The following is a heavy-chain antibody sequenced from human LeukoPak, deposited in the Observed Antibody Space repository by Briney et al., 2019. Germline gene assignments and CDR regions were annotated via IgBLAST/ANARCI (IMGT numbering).Heavy chain of an antibody. CDR1: GGSISSGDYY. CDR2: IYYSGST. CDR3: ARELTYADY. V-gene: IGHV4-30-4*01. Sequence: SGTLSLTCAVSGGSISSGDYYWSWIRQPPGKGLGWLGYIYYSGSTYYNPSLKSQVTMSVDTSKNQFSLKLSSVTAADTAVYYCARELTYADYWGQGTLVTVSS. J-gene: IGHJ4*02. D-gene: IGHD4/OR15-4a*01.